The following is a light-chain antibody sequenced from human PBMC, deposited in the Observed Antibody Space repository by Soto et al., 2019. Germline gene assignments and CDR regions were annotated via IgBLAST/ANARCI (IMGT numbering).Light chain of an antibody. J-gene: IGLJ1*01. CDR1: SSDVGGYNF. Sequence: QSALTQPASVSGSPGQSVTISCAGTSSDVGGYNFVSWYQQHPGKPPQLMIYDVSSRPSGVSNRFSGSKSGNTASLTISGLQAEDEADYYCSSYTSSYTYVFGTGTKLTVL. V-gene: IGLV2-14*03. CDR2: DVS. CDR3: SSYTSSYTYV.